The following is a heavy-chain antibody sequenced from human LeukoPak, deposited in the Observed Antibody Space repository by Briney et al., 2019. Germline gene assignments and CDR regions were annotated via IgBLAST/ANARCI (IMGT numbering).Heavy chain of an antibody. D-gene: IGHD3-3*01. CDR3: ARDGDDFWSGYWVYFDY. Sequence: SVKVSCKASGGTFSSYAISWVRQAPGQGLEWMGGIIPIFGTANYAQKFQGRVTMTRDTSISTAYMELSRLRSDDTAVYYCARDGDDFWSGYWVYFDYWGQGTLVTVSS. CDR2: IIPIFGTA. CDR1: GGTFSSYA. V-gene: IGHV1-69*05. J-gene: IGHJ4*02.